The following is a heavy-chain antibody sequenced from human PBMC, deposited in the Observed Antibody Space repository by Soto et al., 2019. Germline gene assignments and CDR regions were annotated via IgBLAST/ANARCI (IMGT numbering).Heavy chain of an antibody. CDR3: ARDARDIVVVVAAAGDAFDI. Sequence: PGGSLRLSCAASGFTFSDYYMSWVRQAPGKGLEWVSYISSSGSTIYYADSVKGRFTISRDNAKNSLYLQMNSLRAEDTAVYYCARDARDIVVVVAAAGDAFDIWGQGTMVTVSS. CDR1: GFTFSDYY. V-gene: IGHV3-11*01. J-gene: IGHJ3*02. CDR2: ISSSGSTI. D-gene: IGHD2-15*01.